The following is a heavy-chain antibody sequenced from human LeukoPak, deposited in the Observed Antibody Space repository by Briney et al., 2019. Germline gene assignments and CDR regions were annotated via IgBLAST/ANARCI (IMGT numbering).Heavy chain of an antibody. V-gene: IGHV3-23*01. Sequence: GGSLRLSCAASGFTFSSYAMSWVRQAPGKGLEWVSVIIDSGGSTYNADSVKGRFTISRDNSKNTVYLQMNSLRAEDTAVYYCAKSVRFGSGKYYFDYWGQGTLVTVSS. CDR1: GFTFSSYA. D-gene: IGHD3-10*01. CDR2: IIDSGGST. J-gene: IGHJ4*02. CDR3: AKSVRFGSGKYYFDY.